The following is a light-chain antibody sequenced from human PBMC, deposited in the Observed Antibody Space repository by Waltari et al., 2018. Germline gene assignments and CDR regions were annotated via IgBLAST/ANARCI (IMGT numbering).Light chain of an antibody. CDR3: HHSYNLPYT. Sequence: EIVLTQSPDFQSVTPKEKVTITCRASQSIGSRLHWYQQKSNQSPKVLIKYASQSFSGVPSRFSGRGSGTDFTLTINGLEAEDAATYYCHHSYNLPYTFGQGTKLEIK. CDR1: QSIGSR. V-gene: IGKV6-21*01. CDR2: YAS. J-gene: IGKJ2*01.